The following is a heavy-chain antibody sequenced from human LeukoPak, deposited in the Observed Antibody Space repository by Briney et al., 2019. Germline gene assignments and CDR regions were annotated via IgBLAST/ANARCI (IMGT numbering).Heavy chain of an antibody. CDR1: GYTLTELS. CDR2: FDPEDGET. V-gene: IGHV1-24*01. D-gene: IGHD4-17*01. J-gene: IGHJ4*02. CDR3: ATDLLRDYGDRRIDY. Sequence: GASVTVSFKVSGYTLTELSMYWVRQAPGKGLEWMGGFDPEDGETIYAQKFQGRVTMTEDTSTDTAYMELSSLRSEDTAVYYCATDLLRDYGDRRIDYWGQGTLVTVSS.